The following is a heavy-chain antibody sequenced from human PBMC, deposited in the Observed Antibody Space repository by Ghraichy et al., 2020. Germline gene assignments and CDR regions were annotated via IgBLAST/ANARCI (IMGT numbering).Heavy chain of an antibody. J-gene: IGHJ4*02. V-gene: IGHV1-18*01. D-gene: IGHD1-7*01. CDR1: GYTFTRYG. Sequence: ASVKVSCKASGYTFTRYGISWVRQAPGQGLEWMGWIRGDNGNTNYAQKFQGGVTMTTDTSTSTAYMELRSLKSDDTAVYYCARGWNYEFDYWGQGTLVTVPS. CDR3: ARGWNYEFDY. CDR2: IRGDNGNT.